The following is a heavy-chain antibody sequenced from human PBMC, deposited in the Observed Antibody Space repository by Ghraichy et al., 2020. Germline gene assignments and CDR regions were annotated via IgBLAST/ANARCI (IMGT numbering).Heavy chain of an antibody. CDR3: ARKAYYYDSSGYPDAFDI. J-gene: IGHJ3*02. Sequence: SETLSLTCTVSGVSISSYYWSWIRQPPGKGLEWIWYIYYSGSTNYNPSLKSRVTISVDTSKNQFSLKLISVTAADTAVYYCARKAYYYDSSGYPDAFDI. CDR1: GVSISSYY. V-gene: IGHV4-59*01. D-gene: IGHD3-22*01. CDR2: IYYSGST.